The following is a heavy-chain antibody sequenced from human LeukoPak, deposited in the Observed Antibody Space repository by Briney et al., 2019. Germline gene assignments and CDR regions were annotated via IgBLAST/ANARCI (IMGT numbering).Heavy chain of an antibody. CDR1: GFIFSNYA. CDR2: IKQDGSEK. Sequence: GGSLRLSCTTSGFIFSNYAVNWVRQAPGKGLEWVANIKQDGSEKYYVDSVKGRFTISRDNAKNSLYLQMNSLRAEDTAVYYCARDRVGRDGYNYHYYYMDVWGKGTTVTISS. D-gene: IGHD5-24*01. CDR3: ARDRVGRDGYNYHYYYMDV. V-gene: IGHV3-7*01. J-gene: IGHJ6*03.